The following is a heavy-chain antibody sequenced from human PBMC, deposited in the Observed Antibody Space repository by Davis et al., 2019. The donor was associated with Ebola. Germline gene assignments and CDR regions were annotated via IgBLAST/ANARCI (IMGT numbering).Heavy chain of an antibody. CDR1: GFTFSNYA. Sequence: PGGSLRLSCAASGFTFSNYAMSWARQAPGKGLECVSSITASGRSSYYVDSVKGRFTISRDNFMNTLYLQMNSLGAEDTAMYHCAKSGISACGGDCHGGADCWGQGTLVTVS. J-gene: IGHJ4*02. D-gene: IGHD2-21*02. CDR2: ITASGRSS. V-gene: IGHV3-23*01. CDR3: AKSGISACGGDCHGGADC.